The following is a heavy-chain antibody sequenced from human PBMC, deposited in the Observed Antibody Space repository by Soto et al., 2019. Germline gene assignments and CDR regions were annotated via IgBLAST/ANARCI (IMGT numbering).Heavy chain of an antibody. Sequence: QVQLQQWGAGLVKPSETLSLSCAVYGQSFSGHSWAWIRQPPGKGLEWIGEINESGSTYYNQSLKSRVTISTDTSKNQFSLNLSSVSAADTAAYVCARGTGIVALPGELEDVKYDYWGQGTLVNVSS. J-gene: IGHJ4*02. D-gene: IGHD1-1*01. CDR1: GQSFSGHS. V-gene: IGHV4-34*01. CDR3: ARGTGIVALPGELEDVKYDY. CDR2: INESGST.